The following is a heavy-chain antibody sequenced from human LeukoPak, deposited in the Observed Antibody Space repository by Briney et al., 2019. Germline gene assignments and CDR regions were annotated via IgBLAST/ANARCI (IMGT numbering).Heavy chain of an antibody. V-gene: IGHV4-38-2*02. Sequence: PSETLSLTCTVSGYSISSGYYWGWIRQPPGKGLEWIGSIYHSGSTYYNPSLKSRVTISVDTSKNQFSLKLSSVTAADTAVYYCARLDIVLMVYALFDYWGQGTLVTVSS. CDR1: GYSISSGYY. D-gene: IGHD2-8*01. CDR2: IYHSGST. J-gene: IGHJ4*02. CDR3: ARLDIVLMVYALFDY.